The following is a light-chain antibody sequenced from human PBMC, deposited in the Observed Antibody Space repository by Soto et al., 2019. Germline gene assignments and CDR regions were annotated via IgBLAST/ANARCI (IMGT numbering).Light chain of an antibody. CDR2: EAS. Sequence: SVLTQPASLSGSPGQSIPISCTGTSSDVGSHNLVSWYQQFPGKAPKLIIFEASKRPSGVPNRFSGSKSGSTASLTISGLQAEDEADYYCCSNAAGSTYVFGSGTKVTVL. CDR1: SSDVGSHNL. J-gene: IGLJ1*01. V-gene: IGLV2-23*01. CDR3: CSNAAGSTYV.